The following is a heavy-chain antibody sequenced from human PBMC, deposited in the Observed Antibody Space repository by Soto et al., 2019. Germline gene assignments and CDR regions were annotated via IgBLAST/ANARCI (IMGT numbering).Heavy chain of an antibody. Sequence: QVQLVQSGAEVKKPGSSVKVSCKVSGGSFREYAISWVRQAPGQGLEWMGGIIPMFGTPNHAQKFQGRVTIIADESTSTGYMELSSLTSDDTAVYYCARDSTAMITTSFDYWGQGTLVTVSS. CDR2: IIPMFGTP. V-gene: IGHV1-69*01. CDR3: ARDSTAMITTSFDY. J-gene: IGHJ4*02. D-gene: IGHD3-16*01. CDR1: GGSFREYA.